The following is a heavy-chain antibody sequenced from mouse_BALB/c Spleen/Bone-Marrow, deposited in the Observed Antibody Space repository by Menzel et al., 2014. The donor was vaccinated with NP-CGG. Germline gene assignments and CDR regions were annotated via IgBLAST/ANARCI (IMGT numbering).Heavy chain of an antibody. CDR2: IDLYNGGT. CDR1: GYAFTDYN. J-gene: IGHJ4*01. Sequence: EVQGVESGPELVKPGASVKVSCKASGYAFTDYNIYWVKQRHGKSLEWIGYIDLYNGGTSYNQKFKGKATLTVDKSSSTAYMHLNSLTSEDSAVYYYARLGDGYYDALDYWGQGTSVTVSS. V-gene: IGHV1S135*01. D-gene: IGHD2-3*01. CDR3: ARLGDGYYDALDY.